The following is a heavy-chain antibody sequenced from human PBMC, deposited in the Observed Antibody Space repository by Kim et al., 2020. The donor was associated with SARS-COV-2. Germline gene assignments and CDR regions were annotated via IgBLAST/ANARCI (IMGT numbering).Heavy chain of an antibody. Sequence: SETLSLTCTVSGGSISSSSYYWGWIRQPPGKGLEWIGSIYYSGSTYYNPSLKSRVTISVDTSKNQFSLKLSSVTAADTAVYYCARDPGGARLELWFGELPLHDYYYYGMDVWGQGTTVTVSS. V-gene: IGHV4-39*07. CDR3: ARDPGGARLELWFGELPLHDYYYYGMDV. CDR2: IYYSGST. CDR1: GGSISSSSYY. D-gene: IGHD3-10*01. J-gene: IGHJ6*02.